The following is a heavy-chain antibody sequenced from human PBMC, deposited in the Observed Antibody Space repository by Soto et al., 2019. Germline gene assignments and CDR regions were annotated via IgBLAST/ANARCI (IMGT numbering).Heavy chain of an antibody. CDR3: ARDGGNGPKGYAFDV. CDR1: GGSISNYY. Sequence: SETLSLTCTVSGGSISNYYWTWIRQPAGKGLEWIGRMYTSGSTNYNPSLKSRVTMSVDTSKNQFSLNLRSVTAADTAIYYCARDGGNGPKGYAFDVWGQGTMVTVSS. V-gene: IGHV4-4*07. CDR2: MYTSGST. J-gene: IGHJ3*01. D-gene: IGHD3-16*01.